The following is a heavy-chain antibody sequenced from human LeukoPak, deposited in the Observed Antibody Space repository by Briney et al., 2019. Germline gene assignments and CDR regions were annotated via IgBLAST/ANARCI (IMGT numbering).Heavy chain of an antibody. D-gene: IGHD3-9*01. CDR2: IYPGDSDT. CDR3: ARRFDSGFDY. CDR1: GNSFANSW. V-gene: IGHV5-51*01. Sequence: GESLKISCKDSGNSFANSWIGWVRQMPGKGLEWMGIIYPGDSDTRYSPSFQGQVTISADKSISTAYLQWSSLKASDTAMYYCARRFDSGFDYWGQGTLVTVSS. J-gene: IGHJ4*02.